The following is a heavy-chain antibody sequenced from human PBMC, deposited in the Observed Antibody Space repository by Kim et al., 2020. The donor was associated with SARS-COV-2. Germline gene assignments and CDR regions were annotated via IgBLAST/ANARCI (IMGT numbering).Heavy chain of an antibody. Sequence: GGSLRLSCAGSGFTFSTYSMNWVRQAPGKGLEWVSSISSSSSYKYYTDSVKGRFTISRDNAENSLYLQMSSLRAEDTAVYYCARQSGGYTYGYGSSFDYWGQGTLVTVSS. CDR3: ARQSGGYTYGYGSSFDY. CDR1: GFTFSTYS. J-gene: IGHJ4*02. V-gene: IGHV3-21*01. D-gene: IGHD5-18*01. CDR2: ISSSSSYK.